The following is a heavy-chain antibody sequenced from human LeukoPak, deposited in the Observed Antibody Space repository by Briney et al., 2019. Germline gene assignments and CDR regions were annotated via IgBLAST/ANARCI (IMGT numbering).Heavy chain of an antibody. Sequence: GASVKVSCKASGYTLTSYGINWMRQAPGQGLEWMGWISTQSGNTNYAQKVQGRLTMTTDTSTSTAYMELRSLRSDDTAVYYCARDGAVAGTDYWGQGTLVTVSS. CDR3: ARDGAVAGTDY. D-gene: IGHD6-19*01. CDR1: GYTLTSYG. J-gene: IGHJ4*02. CDR2: ISTQSGNT. V-gene: IGHV1-18*01.